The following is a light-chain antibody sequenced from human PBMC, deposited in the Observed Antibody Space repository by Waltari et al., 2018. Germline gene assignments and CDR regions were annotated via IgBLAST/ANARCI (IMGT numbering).Light chain of an antibody. CDR3: QQSYTNPET. CDR2: GAS. J-gene: IGKJ3*01. V-gene: IGKV1-39*01. Sequence: DIQMTQSPSSLTAAVGDRVTIPCRASQSISRYLSWYQHNPAKAPKLLIYGASNLQGGVPSRFSGSGSGRDFTLTISSLKAEDFGPYYCQQSYTNPETFGPGTKVEIK. CDR1: QSISRY.